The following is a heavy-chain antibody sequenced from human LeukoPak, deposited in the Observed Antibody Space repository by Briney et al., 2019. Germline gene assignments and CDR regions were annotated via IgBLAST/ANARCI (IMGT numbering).Heavy chain of an antibody. V-gene: IGHV1-69*13. CDR2: IIPIFGTA. CDR3: ARSPKKGNYESSWFDP. Sequence: GASVKVSCKASGGTFSSYAISWVRQAPGLGLEWMGGIIPIFGTANYAQKFQGRVTITADESTSTAYMELSSLRSEDTAVYYCARSPKKGNYESSWFDPWGQGTLVTVSS. D-gene: IGHD1-7*01. J-gene: IGHJ5*02. CDR1: GGTFSSYA.